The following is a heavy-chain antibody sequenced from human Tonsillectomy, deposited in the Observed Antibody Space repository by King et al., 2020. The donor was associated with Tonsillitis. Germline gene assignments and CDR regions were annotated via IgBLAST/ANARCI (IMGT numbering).Heavy chain of an antibody. CDR2: IWYDGSNK. V-gene: IGHV3-33*01. CDR1: GFTFSSYG. J-gene: IGHJ4*02. CDR3: ARDLVGYCSSTSCHHFDY. Sequence: VQLVESGGGVVQPGRSLRLSCAASGFTFSSYGMHWVRQAPGKGLEWVAVIWYDGSNKYYADSVKGRFTISRDNSKNTLYLHMNSLRAEDTAVYYCARDLVGYCSSTSCHHFDYWGQGTLVTVSS. D-gene: IGHD2-2*01.